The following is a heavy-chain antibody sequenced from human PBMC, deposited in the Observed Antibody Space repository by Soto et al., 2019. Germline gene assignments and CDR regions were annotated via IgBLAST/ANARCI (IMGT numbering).Heavy chain of an antibody. CDR3: AKEGGSYVGSSGHQQNAFDI. D-gene: IGHD1-26*01. CDR1: GGTFSSYA. J-gene: IGHJ3*02. V-gene: IGHV1-69*06. CDR2: IIPIFGTA. Sequence: QVQLVQSGAEVKKPGSSVKVSCKASGGTFSSYAISWVRQAPGQGLEWMGGIIPIFGTANYAQKFQGRFTITADKSTSTAYREVSSLRSEDTAVYYCAKEGGSYVGSSGHQQNAFDIWGQGRMVTVSS.